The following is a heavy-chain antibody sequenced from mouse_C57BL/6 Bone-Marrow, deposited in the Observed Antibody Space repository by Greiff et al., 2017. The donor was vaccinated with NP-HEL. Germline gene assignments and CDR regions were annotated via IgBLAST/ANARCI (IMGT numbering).Heavy chain of an antibody. J-gene: IGHJ4*01. CDR2: IDPSDSYT. Sequence: VQLQQPGAELVKPGASVKLSCKASGYTFTSYWMQWVKQRPGQGLEWIGEIDPSDSYTNYNQKFKGKATLTVDTSSSTAYMQLSSLTSEDSAVYYCAREGYYYGNYLYAMDYWGQGTSVTVSS. CDR3: AREGYYYGNYLYAMDY. V-gene: IGHV1-50*01. CDR1: GYTFTSYW. D-gene: IGHD2-1*01.